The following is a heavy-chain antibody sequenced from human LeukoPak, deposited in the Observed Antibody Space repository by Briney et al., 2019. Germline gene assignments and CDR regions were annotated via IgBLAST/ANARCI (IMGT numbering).Heavy chain of an antibody. CDR1: GGSISSYY. CDR2: INHSGST. Sequence: KPSETLSLTCTVSGGSISSYYWSWIRQPPGKGLEWIGEINHSGSTNYNPSLKSRVTISVDTSKNQFSLKLRSVTAADTAVYYCARGGVVVPAANPALDYWGQGTLVTVSS. V-gene: IGHV4-34*01. D-gene: IGHD2-2*01. J-gene: IGHJ4*02. CDR3: ARGGVVVPAANPALDY.